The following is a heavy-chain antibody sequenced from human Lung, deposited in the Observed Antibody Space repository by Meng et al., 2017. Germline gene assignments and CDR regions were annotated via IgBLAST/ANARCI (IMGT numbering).Heavy chain of an antibody. CDR1: GFTFNSYA. V-gene: IGHV3-23*03. Sequence: GGSLRLSCSASGFTFNSYAMSWVRQPPGKGLEWVSGVETGNTTFYADSVKGRFTLSRDSSQSTLYLQMNSLRAEDTAVYYCVKDYGGYNSIFDYWGQGTLVTVSS. CDR3: VKDYGGYNSIFDY. D-gene: IGHD4-23*01. J-gene: IGHJ4*02. CDR2: VETGNTT.